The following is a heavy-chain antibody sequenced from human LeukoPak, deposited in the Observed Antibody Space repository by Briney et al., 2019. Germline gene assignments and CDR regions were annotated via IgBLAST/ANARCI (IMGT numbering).Heavy chain of an antibody. CDR3: ARDFSSTWYYFDY. V-gene: IGHV4-59*01. D-gene: IGHD6-13*01. Sequence: SETLSLTCTVSGGSISSYYWSWLWQPPGKGLEWVGYIYYSGSTNYNPSLKSRVTISVDTSKNQFSLKLSSVTAADTAVYYCARDFSSTWYYFDYWGQGTLVTVSS. CDR1: GGSISSYY. CDR2: IYYSGST. J-gene: IGHJ4*02.